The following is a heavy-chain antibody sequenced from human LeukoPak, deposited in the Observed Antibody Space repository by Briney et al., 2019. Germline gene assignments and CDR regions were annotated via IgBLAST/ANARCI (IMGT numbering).Heavy chain of an antibody. Sequence: SETLSLTCTVSGGSISSSSYYWGWLRQPPGKGLEWIGSIYYSGSTYYNPSLKSRVTISVDTSKNQFSLKLSSVTAADTAVYYCARDVTAAAGTGDRGFDYWGQGTLVTVSS. CDR3: ARDVTAAAGTGDRGFDY. CDR2: IYYSGST. J-gene: IGHJ4*02. D-gene: IGHD6-13*01. CDR1: GGSISSSSYY. V-gene: IGHV4-39*07.